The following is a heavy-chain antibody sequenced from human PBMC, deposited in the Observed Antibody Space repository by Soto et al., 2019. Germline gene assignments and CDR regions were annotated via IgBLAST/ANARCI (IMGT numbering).Heavy chain of an antibody. V-gene: IGHV3-23*01. Sequence: EVQLLESGGGLVQPGGSLRLSCAASGFTLGTYVMSWVRQAPGKGLEWVSGIDSGGGGTYYADSVKGRFTISRDNSKNTLSLQMNGLRAEDTAVFYCAKGPGQLVHGVFDYWGQGTLVNVSS. CDR1: GFTLGTYV. D-gene: IGHD6-6*01. CDR3: AKGPGQLVHGVFDY. CDR2: IDSGGGGT. J-gene: IGHJ4*02.